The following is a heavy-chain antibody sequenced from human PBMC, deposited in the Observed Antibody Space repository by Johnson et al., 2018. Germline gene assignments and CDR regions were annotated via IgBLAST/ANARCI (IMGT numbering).Heavy chain of an antibody. CDR1: GFIFSSHW. Sequence: VQLQESGGGLVQPGGSLRLSCVASGFIFSSHWMSWLRQAPGKGLEWVANIHQDGSEKYYVDSVKGRFTISRDNAKTSLSRQMNSLRAEDTAVYYGARGYDESLSNDAVDIWGQGTMVTVSS. CDR3: ARGYDESLSNDAVDI. CDR2: IHQDGSEK. D-gene: IGHD3-3*01. V-gene: IGHV3-7*04. J-gene: IGHJ3*02.